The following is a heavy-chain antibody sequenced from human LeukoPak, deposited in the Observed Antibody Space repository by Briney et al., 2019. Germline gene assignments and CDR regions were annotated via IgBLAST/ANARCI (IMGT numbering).Heavy chain of an antibody. J-gene: IGHJ3*02. CDR1: GVNFSSYA. Sequence: GGSLRLSCAASGVNFSSYAMHWVRQAPGEGLEWVGLISYGGIGKSYADSVKGRFTISRDSSKRTLYLQMNSLRAEDTAMYYCARESWMDSVAFDIWGLGTMVIVSS. CDR2: ISYGGIGK. CDR3: ARESWMDSVAFDI. V-gene: IGHV3-30*04. D-gene: IGHD3/OR15-3a*01.